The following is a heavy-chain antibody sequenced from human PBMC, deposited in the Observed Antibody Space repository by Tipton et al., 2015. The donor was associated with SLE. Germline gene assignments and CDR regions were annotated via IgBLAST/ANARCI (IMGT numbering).Heavy chain of an antibody. J-gene: IGHJ4*02. Sequence: TLSLTCDVSGFSISSGYYWGWIRQPPGKGLEWIGYVSYSGSTNYNPSLQSRVTISVDTSKNQLSLKLRSVTAADTAVYYCARLPDYFDHWGQGALVTVSS. CDR2: VSYSGST. CDR1: GFSISSGYY. CDR3: ARLPDYFDH. V-gene: IGHV4-59*01.